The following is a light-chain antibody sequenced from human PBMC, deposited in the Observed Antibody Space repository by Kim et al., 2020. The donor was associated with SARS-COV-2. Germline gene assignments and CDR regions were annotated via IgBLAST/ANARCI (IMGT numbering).Light chain of an antibody. CDR2: CNH. CDR3: VAWDDSLNGSV. CDR1: RSNLGSNV. Sequence: GPRVTPSSSQPRSNLGSNVVNRCQQLPGTAPQPLISCNHYPPPGVPDPFSGSKSGTSASLAISGPQAEDEAYYFCVAWDDSLNGSVFGGGTQLTVL. J-gene: IGLJ3*02. V-gene: IGLV1-44*01.